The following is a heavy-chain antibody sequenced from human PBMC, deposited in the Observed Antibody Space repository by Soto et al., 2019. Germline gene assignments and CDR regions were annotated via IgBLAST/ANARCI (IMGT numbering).Heavy chain of an antibody. V-gene: IGHV4-30-2*01. CDR2: THVSGDT. CDR3: ARSPFYGSKRHFDY. J-gene: IGHJ4*02. D-gene: IGHD3-10*01. CDR1: GVSISDGGYS. Sequence: QLQLQESGSGLVKPSQTLSLNCAVSGVSISDGGYSWSWIRQPPGKGLEWIGYTHVSGDTYYNPSLTGRVTLSVDMSRNQFSLNLRSMTAADTAVYYCARSPFYGSKRHFDYWGQGTLVSVSS.